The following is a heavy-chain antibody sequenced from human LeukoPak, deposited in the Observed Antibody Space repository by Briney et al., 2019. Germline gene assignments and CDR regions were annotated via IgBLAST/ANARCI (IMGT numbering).Heavy chain of an antibody. CDR2: IKQDGSVK. J-gene: IGHJ4*02. CDR3: AKDSYSRGDY. D-gene: IGHD6-13*01. V-gene: IGHV3-7*01. CDR1: GLTFSSHW. Sequence: GGSLRLSCAASGLTFSSHWMSWVRQAPGKGLEWVANIKQDGSVKTYVDSVKGRFTISRDNAKNSLYLQMNSLRAEDTAVHYCAKDSYSRGDYWGQGTLVTVSS.